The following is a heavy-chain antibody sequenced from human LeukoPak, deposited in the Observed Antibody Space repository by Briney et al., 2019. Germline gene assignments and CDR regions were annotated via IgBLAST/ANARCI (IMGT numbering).Heavy chain of an antibody. CDR1: GYSISSSSSY. CDR3: ARVNYYGSGSYYKRNDAFDI. J-gene: IGHJ3*02. D-gene: IGHD3-10*01. Sequence: SETLSLTCNVSGYSISSSSSYWGWIRQPPGEGLEWIGSIYYSGSTYYNTSLKSRVTISVDTSKNQFSLKLSSVTAADTAVYYCARVNYYGSGSYYKRNDAFDIWGQGTMVTVSS. V-gene: IGHV4-39*07. CDR2: IYYSGST.